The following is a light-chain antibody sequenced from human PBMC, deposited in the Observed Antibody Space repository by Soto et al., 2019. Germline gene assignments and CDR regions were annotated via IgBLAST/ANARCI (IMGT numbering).Light chain of an antibody. Sequence: QSVLTQPASVSGSPGQSITISCTGTSSDVGSYNFVSWYQQHPGKAPKVMIYEGSKRPSGVSNRFSGSKSSNTASLTISGLQAEDEADYYCCSYAGSSIFVVFGGGTKLTVL. J-gene: IGLJ2*01. CDR2: EGS. V-gene: IGLV2-23*01. CDR3: CSYAGSSIFVV. CDR1: SSDVGSYNF.